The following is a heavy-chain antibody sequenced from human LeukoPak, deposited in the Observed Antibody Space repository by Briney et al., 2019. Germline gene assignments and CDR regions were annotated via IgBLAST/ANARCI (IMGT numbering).Heavy chain of an antibody. CDR1: EFTFSSYA. J-gene: IGHJ5*02. CDR2: ISDDGSNK. Sequence: GRSLRLSCAASEFTFSSYAVHWVRQAPGKGLEWVAVISDDGSNKYYADSVKGRFTVSRDNSKNTLYLHMNSLRAEDTAVYYCARERIAATGTGWFDPWGQGTLVTVSS. D-gene: IGHD6-13*01. V-gene: IGHV3-30-3*01. CDR3: ARERIAATGTGWFDP.